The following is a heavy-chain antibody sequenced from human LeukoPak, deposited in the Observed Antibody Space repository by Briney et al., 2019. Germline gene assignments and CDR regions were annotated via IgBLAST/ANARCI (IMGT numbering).Heavy chain of an antibody. Sequence: PSETLPLTCTVSGGFISNYYWSWIRQPPGKGLEWIGYIYYSGSANYNPSLKSRVTMTVDTSKNHLSLKLSSVTAADTAVYYCARNMETTMELLDYWGQGTLVTVSS. J-gene: IGHJ4*02. D-gene: IGHD5-18*01. CDR2: IYYSGSA. CDR3: ARNMETTMELLDY. CDR1: GGFISNYY. V-gene: IGHV4-59*01.